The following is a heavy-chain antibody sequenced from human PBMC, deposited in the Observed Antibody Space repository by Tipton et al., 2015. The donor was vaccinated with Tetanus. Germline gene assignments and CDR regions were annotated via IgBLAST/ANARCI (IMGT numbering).Heavy chain of an antibody. CDR3: ARRSHCSSSRCFDAFDL. J-gene: IGHJ3*01. CDR2: ISYGGTS. D-gene: IGHD2-2*01. Sequence: TLSLTCTVSRGSVRSDNYQWNWIRQPPGKGLEWLADISYGGTSNSNYSLKSRITISQDTSKNQFSLKLTSVTAADTAVYYCARRSHCSSSRCFDAFDLWGQGTMVTVSS. V-gene: IGHV4-61*01. CDR1: RGSVRSDNYQ.